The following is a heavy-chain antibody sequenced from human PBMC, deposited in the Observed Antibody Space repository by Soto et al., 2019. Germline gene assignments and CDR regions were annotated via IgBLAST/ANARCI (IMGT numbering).Heavy chain of an antibody. CDR3: ARSQDTMVRRRPEYFDY. J-gene: IGHJ4*02. V-gene: IGHV4-31*03. Sequence: PSETLSLTCTVSGGSISSGGYYWSWIRQHPGKGLEWIGYIYYSGSTYYNPSLKSRVTISVDTSKNQFSLKLSSVTAADTAVYYCARSQDTMVRRRPEYFDYWGQGTLVTVSS. CDR2: IYYSGST. CDR1: GGSISSGGYY. D-gene: IGHD3-10*01.